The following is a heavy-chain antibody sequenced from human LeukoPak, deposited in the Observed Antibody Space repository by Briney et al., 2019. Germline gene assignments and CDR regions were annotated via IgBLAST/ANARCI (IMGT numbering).Heavy chain of an antibody. Sequence: GGSLRLSCAASGFTFSSYGMHWVRQAPGKGLECVAVIWYDGSNKYYADSVKARFTISRDNSKNTLYLQMNSLRAEDTAVYYCAKDGYCSGGSCYLYMDVWGKGTTVTVSS. CDR2: IWYDGSNK. CDR1: GFTFSSYG. V-gene: IGHV3-33*06. D-gene: IGHD2-15*01. CDR3: AKDGYCSGGSCYLYMDV. J-gene: IGHJ6*03.